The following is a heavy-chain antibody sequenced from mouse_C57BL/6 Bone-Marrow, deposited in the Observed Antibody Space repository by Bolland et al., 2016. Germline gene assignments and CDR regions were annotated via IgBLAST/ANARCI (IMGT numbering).Heavy chain of an antibody. D-gene: IGHD4-1*01. J-gene: IGHJ3*01. Sequence: TTSYNQKFKGKATLTVDQSSSTAYMQLNSLTSEDSAVYYCARLGLLGHGFAYWGQGTLV. CDR3: ARLGLLGHGFAY. CDR2: TT. V-gene: IGHV1-39*01.